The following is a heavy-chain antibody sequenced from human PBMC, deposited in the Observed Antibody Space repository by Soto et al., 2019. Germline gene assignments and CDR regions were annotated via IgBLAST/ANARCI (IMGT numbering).Heavy chain of an antibody. CDR3: TTGWSSKDH. Sequence: PGGSLRLSCAASGFIFSNAWMSWVRQAPGKGLEWVGRIKSKADGGTTNYAAPVKGRFNISRDGSKNTLYLQMNGLKTEDTAVYYCTTGWSSKDHWGQGTLVTISS. J-gene: IGHJ4*02. V-gene: IGHV3-15*01. D-gene: IGHD3-3*01. CDR1: GFIFSNAW. CDR2: IKSKADGGTT.